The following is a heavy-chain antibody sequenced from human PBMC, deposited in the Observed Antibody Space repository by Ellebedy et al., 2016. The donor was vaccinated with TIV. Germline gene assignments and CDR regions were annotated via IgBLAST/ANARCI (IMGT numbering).Heavy chain of an antibody. CDR1: AYTFTAYY. Sequence: ASVKVSCKASAYTFTAYYMHWVRQVPGQGLQWVGWINPGSGDTNYAQKFQGRVTMTRDTSISTAYMELSRLTSDDTAVYYCALDREGQGDWGFDPWGQGTLVTVSS. D-gene: IGHD7-27*01. V-gene: IGHV1-2*02. CDR3: ALDREGQGDWGFDP. CDR2: INPGSGDT. J-gene: IGHJ5*02.